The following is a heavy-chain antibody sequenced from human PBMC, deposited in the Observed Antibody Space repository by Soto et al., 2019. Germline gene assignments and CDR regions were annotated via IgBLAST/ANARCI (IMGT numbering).Heavy chain of an antibody. V-gene: IGHV4-4*02. D-gene: IGHD3-10*01. CDR2: IYHSGST. J-gene: IGHJ6*02. CDR1: GGSISSSNW. Sequence: QVQLQESGPGLVKPSGTLSLTCAVSGGSISSSNWWSWVRQPPGKGLEWIGEIYHSGSTNYNPSRKSRVTISVAKSKNQFSLKLSSVPAADTAVYYCARTGAIMDRGQHHYYYGMDVWGQGTTVTVSS. CDR3: ARTGAIMDRGQHHYYYGMDV.